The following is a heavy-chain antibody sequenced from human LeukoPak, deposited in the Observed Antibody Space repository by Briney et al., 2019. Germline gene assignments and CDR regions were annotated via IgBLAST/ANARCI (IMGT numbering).Heavy chain of an antibody. CDR1: GDSISSYY. CDR2: INTSGST. Sequence: SETLSLTCSVSGDSISSYYWSWIRQPAGKGLEWIGRINTSGSTNYIPSLKSRVTISVDTSKNQFSLKLSSVTAADTAVYYCARGRAAVAGTASWWFDPWGQGTLVTVSS. V-gene: IGHV4-4*07. D-gene: IGHD6-19*01. J-gene: IGHJ5*02. CDR3: ARGRAAVAGTASWWFDP.